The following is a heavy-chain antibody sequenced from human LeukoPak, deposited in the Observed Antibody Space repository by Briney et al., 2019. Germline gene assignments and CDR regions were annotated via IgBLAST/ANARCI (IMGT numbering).Heavy chain of an antibody. J-gene: IGHJ3*02. CDR2: IYYTGST. Sequence: PSETLSLTCAVSGGSISSNSYYWGWIRQPPGKGLEWIGSIYYTGSTYYNPSLKSRVTISVDTSKNEFSLKLTSVTAADTAVYYCASAIDYYGSEKVFDIWGQGTMVTVSS. D-gene: IGHD3-10*01. CDR3: ASAIDYYGSEKVFDI. V-gene: IGHV4-39*01. CDR1: GGSISSNSYY.